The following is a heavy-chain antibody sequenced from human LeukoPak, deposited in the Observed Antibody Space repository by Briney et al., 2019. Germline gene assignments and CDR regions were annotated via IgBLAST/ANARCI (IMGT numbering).Heavy chain of an antibody. J-gene: IGHJ6*03. CDR1: GFTFISSA. CDR2: IVVGSDTT. V-gene: IGHV1-58*02. D-gene: IGHD5-12*01. Sequence: ASVKVSCKASGFTFISSAMQWVRQARGQRLEWIGWIVVGSDTTNYAQNLQGRVTMTTDTSTSTVYMELRSLRSDDTAVYYCARDTDIVATNYYFHMDVWGKGTTVTVSS. CDR3: ARDTDIVATNYYFHMDV.